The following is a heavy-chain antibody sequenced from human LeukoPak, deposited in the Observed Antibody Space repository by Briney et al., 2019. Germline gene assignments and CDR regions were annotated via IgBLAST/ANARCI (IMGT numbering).Heavy chain of an antibody. V-gene: IGHV4-4*07. D-gene: IGHD3-10*01. CDR1: GGSISSYY. J-gene: IGHJ4*02. CDR3: ASGSYYAYFDY. Sequence: SETLSLTCTVSGGSISSYYWSWIRQPAGKGLEWIGRIYTDGSTKYNPSLKSRVTMSVDTSKNQFSLKLSSVTAADTAVYFCASGSYYAYFDYWGQGTLVTVSS. CDR2: IYTDGST.